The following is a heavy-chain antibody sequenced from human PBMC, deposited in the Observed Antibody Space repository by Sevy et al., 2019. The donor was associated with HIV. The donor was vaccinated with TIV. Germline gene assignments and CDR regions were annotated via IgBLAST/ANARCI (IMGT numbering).Heavy chain of an antibody. CDR3: TRGHSGTYGWFDP. CDR1: GFTFSSHW. Sequence: GGSLRLSCAASGFTFSSHWMHWVRQAPGKGLVWVSRLNGDGSSASYADFVKGRFTISRDNGKNTVYLQISSLTADDTAVYYCTRGHSGTYGWFDPWGQGTLVTVSS. CDR2: LNGDGSSA. V-gene: IGHV3-74*01. J-gene: IGHJ5*02. D-gene: IGHD1-26*01.